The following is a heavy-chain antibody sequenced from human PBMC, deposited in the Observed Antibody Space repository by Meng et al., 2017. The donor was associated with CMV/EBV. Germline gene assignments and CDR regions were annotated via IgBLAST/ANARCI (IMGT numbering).Heavy chain of an antibody. D-gene: IGHD1/OR15-1a*01. V-gene: IGHV1-2*02. Sequence: ASVKVSCKASGYTFTGYYMHWVRQAPGQGLEWMGWINPNSGGTNYAQKFQGRVTMTRDTSISTAYMELSRLRSEDTAVYYCATAKLDQEWFDPWGQGTLVTVSS. CDR2: INPNSGGT. CDR1: GYTFTGYY. CDR3: ATAKLDQEWFDP. J-gene: IGHJ5*02.